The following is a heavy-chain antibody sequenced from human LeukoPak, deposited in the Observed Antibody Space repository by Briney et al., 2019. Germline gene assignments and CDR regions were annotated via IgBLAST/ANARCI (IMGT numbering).Heavy chain of an antibody. V-gene: IGHV1-2*02. CDR2: INPNSGGT. CDR1: GYTFTGYY. Sequence: ASVKVSCKASGYTFTGYYMHWVRQAPGQGLEWMGWINPNSGGTNYAQKFQGRVTMTRDTSISTAYMELSRLRSDDTAVYYCANNYYDSSGYYYVWGKGTTVTISS. CDR3: ANNYYDSSGYYYV. D-gene: IGHD3-22*01. J-gene: IGHJ6*04.